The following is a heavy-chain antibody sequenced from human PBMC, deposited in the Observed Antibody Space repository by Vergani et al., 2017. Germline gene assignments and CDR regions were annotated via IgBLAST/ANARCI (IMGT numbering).Heavy chain of an antibody. D-gene: IGHD6-19*01. J-gene: IGHJ3*02. Sequence: QVQLVESGGGVVQPGRSLRLSCAASGFTFSSYGMHWVRQAPGKGLEWVAVIWYDGSNKYYADSVKGRFTISRDNSKNTLYLQMNSLRAEDTAVYYCARARRQWLVQDFDAFDIWGQGTMVTVSS. CDR2: IWYDGSNK. CDR3: ARARRQWLVQDFDAFDI. CDR1: GFTFSSYG. V-gene: IGHV3-33*08.